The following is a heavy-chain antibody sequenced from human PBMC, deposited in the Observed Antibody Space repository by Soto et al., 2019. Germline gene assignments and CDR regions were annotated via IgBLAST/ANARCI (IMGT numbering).Heavy chain of an antibody. CDR3: ARGVGNPTYSSETWEFDP. CDR1: GYTLTIYD. CDR2: MNPNSGNT. D-gene: IGHD2-21*01. V-gene: IGHV1-8*01. Sequence: ASVTVSCKASGYTLTIYDINWVRQATGQGLEWMGWMNPNSGNTGYAQKFQGWVTMTRDTSIRTIYMDLNRLTSDDTSVYYCARGVGNPTYSSETWEFDPWGQGTLVTVSS. J-gene: IGHJ5*02.